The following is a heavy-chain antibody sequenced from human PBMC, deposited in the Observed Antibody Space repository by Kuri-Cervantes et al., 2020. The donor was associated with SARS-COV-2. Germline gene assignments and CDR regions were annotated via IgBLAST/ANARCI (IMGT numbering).Heavy chain of an antibody. V-gene: IGHV6-1*01. Sequence: LRLSCALSGDSVSSNSAAWNWIRQSPSRGLEWLGRTYFRSKWYNDYAVSVKSRITINPDTSKKQFSLQLNSVTPEDTAVYYCARGKTMVRGENYYYMDVWGKGTTVTVSS. CDR2: TYFRSKWYN. D-gene: IGHD3-10*01. CDR1: GDSVSSNSAA. CDR3: ARGKTMVRGENYYYMDV. J-gene: IGHJ6*03.